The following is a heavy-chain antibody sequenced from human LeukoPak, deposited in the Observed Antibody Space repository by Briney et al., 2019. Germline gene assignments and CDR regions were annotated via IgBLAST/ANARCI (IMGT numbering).Heavy chain of an antibody. J-gene: IGHJ3*02. CDR3: ARVRAYGSNFVRAFDI. Sequence: SQTLSLTCSVSGGSVSSGDSSWGWMRQPPGKGLEWIGYIFHSGNIYYNPSIKSRVTISVDWSKNQFSLKVNSVTAADTAVYYCARVRAYGSNFVRAFDIWGQGTMVTVSS. CDR1: GGSVSSGDSS. CDR2: IFHSGNI. D-gene: IGHD4-23*01. V-gene: IGHV4-30-2*01.